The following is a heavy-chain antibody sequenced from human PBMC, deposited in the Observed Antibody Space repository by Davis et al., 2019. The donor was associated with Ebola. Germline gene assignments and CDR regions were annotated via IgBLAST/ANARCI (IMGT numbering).Heavy chain of an antibody. J-gene: IGHJ5*02. CDR2: ISGSGGST. D-gene: IGHD6-13*01. Sequence: GESLKISCATSGFTFNNYAMNWVRQAPGKGLEWVSAISGSGGSTYYADSVKGRFTISRDNSKNTLYLQMNSLRAEDTAVYYCAKDRGSSWYEAWFDPWGQGTLVTVSS. CDR3: AKDRGSSWYEAWFDP. V-gene: IGHV3-23*01. CDR1: GFTFNNYA.